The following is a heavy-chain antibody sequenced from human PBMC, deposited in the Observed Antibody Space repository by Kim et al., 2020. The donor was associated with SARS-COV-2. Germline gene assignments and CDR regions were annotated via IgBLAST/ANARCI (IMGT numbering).Heavy chain of an antibody. J-gene: IGHJ3*02. D-gene: IGHD6-13*01. CDR3: ARDDWQQLANRAFDI. Sequence: ASVKVSCKASGYTFTSYAMNWVRQAPGQGLEWMGWINTNTGNPTYAQGFTGRFVFSLDTSVSTAYLQISSLKAEDTAVYYCARDDWQQLANRAFDIWGQGTMVTVSS. V-gene: IGHV7-4-1*02. CDR2: INTNTGNP. CDR1: GYTFTSYA.